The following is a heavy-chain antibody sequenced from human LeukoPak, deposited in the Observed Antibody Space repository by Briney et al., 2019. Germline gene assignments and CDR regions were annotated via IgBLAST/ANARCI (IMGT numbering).Heavy chain of an antibody. D-gene: IGHD2-15*01. CDR1: GFTFGSHA. V-gene: IGHV3-23*01. CDR3: AKQLGYCSDGSCYFPY. CDR2: ISNNGGYT. Sequence: GGSLRLSCAASGFTFGSHAMSWVRQAPGKGLEWVSAISNNGGYTYYADSVQGRFTISRDNSKSTLCLQMNSLRAEDTAVYYCAKQLGYCSDGSCYFPYWGQGTLVTVSS. J-gene: IGHJ4*02.